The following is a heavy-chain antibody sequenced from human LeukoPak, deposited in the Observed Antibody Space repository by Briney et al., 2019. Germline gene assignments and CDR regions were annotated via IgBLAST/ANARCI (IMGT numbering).Heavy chain of an antibody. Sequence: SGTLSLTCAVSGGSISSSNWWSWVRQPPGKGLEWIGEIYHSGSTNYNPSLKSRVTISVDKSKNQFSPKLSSVTAADTAVYYCARGVTMVRGVTSGGAALDYWGQGTLVTVSS. CDR2: IYHSGST. J-gene: IGHJ4*02. CDR3: ARGVTMVRGVTSGGAALDY. CDR1: GGSISSSNW. V-gene: IGHV4-4*02. D-gene: IGHD3-10*01.